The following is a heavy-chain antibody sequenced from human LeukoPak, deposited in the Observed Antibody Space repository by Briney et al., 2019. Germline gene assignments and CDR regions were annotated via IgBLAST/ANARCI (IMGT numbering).Heavy chain of an antibody. D-gene: IGHD3-16*02. CDR1: GGTFSSYA. J-gene: IGHJ3*02. CDR3: ARVSDRLKSTDMITFGGVIARNAFDI. Sequence: ASVKVSCKASGGTFSSYAISWVRQAPGQGLEWMGRIIPILGIANYAQKFQGRVTITADKSTSTAHMELSSLRSEDTAVYYCARVSDRLKSTDMITFGGVIARNAFDIWGQGTMVTVSS. V-gene: IGHV1-69*04. CDR2: IIPILGIA.